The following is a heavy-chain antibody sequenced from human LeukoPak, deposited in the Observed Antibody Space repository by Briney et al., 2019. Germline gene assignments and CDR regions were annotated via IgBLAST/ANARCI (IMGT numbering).Heavy chain of an antibody. CDR3: AKTGERDY. CDR1: GFTFNKSW. CDR2: IKEDGIQK. J-gene: IGHJ4*02. D-gene: IGHD7-27*01. V-gene: IGHV3-7*01. Sequence: GGSLRLSCAASGFTFNKSWMSWVRQAPGKGPEWVANIKEDGIQKYYVDSVRGRFTISRDNAENSLYLQMNSLRDEDTAVYYCAKTGERDYWGRGTLITVSS.